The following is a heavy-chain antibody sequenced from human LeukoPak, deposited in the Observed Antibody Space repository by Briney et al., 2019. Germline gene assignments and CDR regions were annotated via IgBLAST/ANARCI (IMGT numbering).Heavy chain of an antibody. Sequence: GASVKVSCKASGGTFSSYAISWVRQAPGQGLEWMGGIIPIFGTANYAQKFQGRVTITTDESTSTAYMELSSLRSGDTAVYYCARVLYSSGWYFDYWGQGTLVTVSS. CDR3: ARVLYSSGWYFDY. J-gene: IGHJ4*02. CDR2: IIPIFGTA. D-gene: IGHD6-19*01. V-gene: IGHV1-69*05. CDR1: GGTFSSYA.